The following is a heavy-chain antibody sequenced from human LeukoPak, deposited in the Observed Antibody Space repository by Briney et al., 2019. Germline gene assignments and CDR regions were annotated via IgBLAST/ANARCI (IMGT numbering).Heavy chain of an antibody. D-gene: IGHD3-22*01. J-gene: IGHJ4*02. V-gene: IGHV1-18*01. CDR3: ARGDYFDSSGYSGASLFDY. Sequence: ASVKVSCKASGYTFTSYGISWVRQAPGQGLEWMGWISAYNGNTNYAQKLQGRVTMTTDTSTSTAYMELRSLRSDDTAVYYCARGDYFDSSGYSGASLFDYWGRGTLVTVSS. CDR2: ISAYNGNT. CDR1: GYTFTSYG.